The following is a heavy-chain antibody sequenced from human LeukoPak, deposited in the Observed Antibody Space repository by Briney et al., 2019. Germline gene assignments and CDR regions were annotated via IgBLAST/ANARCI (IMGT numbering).Heavy chain of an antibody. CDR2: ISSSISNI. CDR3: AKDPRTYYYGSGSFYYFDY. J-gene: IGHJ4*02. Sequence: GGSLRLSCAASGFTFSSYSMNWVRQAPGKGLEWVSSISSSISNIYYADSVKGRFSISRDNAKNSLYLQMNRLRAEDTAVYYCAKDPRTYYYGSGSFYYFDYWGQGTLVTVSS. V-gene: IGHV3-21*01. CDR1: GFTFSSYS. D-gene: IGHD3-10*01.